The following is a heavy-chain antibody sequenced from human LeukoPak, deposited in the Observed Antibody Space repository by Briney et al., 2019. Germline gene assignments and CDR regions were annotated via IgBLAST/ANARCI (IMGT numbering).Heavy chain of an antibody. J-gene: IGHJ5*02. CDR3: ARAVLATKLEHWFDP. Sequence: GSLRLSCAASGFTFSSYSMNWVRQAPGKGLEWIGEINHSGSTNYNPSLKSRVTISVDTSKNQFSLKLSSVTAADTAMYYCARAVLATKLEHWFDPWGQGTLVTVSS. V-gene: IGHV4-34*01. CDR2: INHSGST. CDR1: GFTFSSYS. D-gene: IGHD2-8*01.